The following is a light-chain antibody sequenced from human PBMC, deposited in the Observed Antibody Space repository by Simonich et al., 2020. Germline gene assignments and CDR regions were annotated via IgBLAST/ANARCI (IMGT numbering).Light chain of an antibody. Sequence: VMTQSPGTLSLSPGERATLSCRASQSVSNSYLAWYQQKPGQAPRLLIYGASSRATGIPDRFSGSGSGTDFTLTISRLEPEDFAVYYCQQYGSSPFTFGGGTKVEIK. J-gene: IGKJ4*01. CDR3: QQYGSSPFT. V-gene: IGKV3-20*01. CDR1: QSVSNSY. CDR2: GAS.